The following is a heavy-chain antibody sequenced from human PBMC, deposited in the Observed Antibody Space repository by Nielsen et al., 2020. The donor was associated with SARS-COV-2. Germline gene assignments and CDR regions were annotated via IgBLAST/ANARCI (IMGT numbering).Heavy chain of an antibody. V-gene: IGHV1-8*01. D-gene: IGHD6-13*01. CDR2: MNPNSGNT. J-gene: IGHJ6*02. CDR1: GYTFTTYD. Sequence: ASVQVSCKTSGYTFTTYDINWVRQATGQGLEWMGWMNPNSGNTEYAQKFQGRVTMTSSTSVNTAYMELSSLTSEDTALYYCARAKYSSTGLDVWGQGTTVTVSS. CDR3: ARAKYSSTGLDV.